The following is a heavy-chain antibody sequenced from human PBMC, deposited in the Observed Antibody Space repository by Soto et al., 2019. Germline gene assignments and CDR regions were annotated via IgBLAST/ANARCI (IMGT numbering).Heavy chain of an antibody. CDR3: ASGVDSSSSEPLDY. J-gene: IGHJ4*02. D-gene: IGHD6-6*01. CDR1: GGSVSSGSYY. Sequence: SETLSLTCTVSGGSVSSGSYYWSWIRQPPGKGLEWIGYIYYSGSTNYNPSLKSRVTISVDTSKNQFSLKLSSVTAADTAVYYCASGVDSSSSEPLDYWGQGTLVTVSS. V-gene: IGHV4-61*01. CDR2: IYYSGST.